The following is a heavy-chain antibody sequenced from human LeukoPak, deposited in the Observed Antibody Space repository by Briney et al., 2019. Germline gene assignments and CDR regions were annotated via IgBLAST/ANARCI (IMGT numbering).Heavy chain of an antibody. CDR3: ARQVGELPENYYYYGMDV. CDR2: MSPNSGNT. CDR1: GYTFTSYD. Sequence: GASVKVSCKASGYTFTSYDINWMRQATGQGLEWMGWMSPNSGNTGYAQKFQGRVTMTRDTSTGTAYLELSSLRAEDTAVYYCARQVGELPENYYYYGMDVWGQGTTVTVSS. J-gene: IGHJ6*02. V-gene: IGHV1-8*01. D-gene: IGHD3-10*01.